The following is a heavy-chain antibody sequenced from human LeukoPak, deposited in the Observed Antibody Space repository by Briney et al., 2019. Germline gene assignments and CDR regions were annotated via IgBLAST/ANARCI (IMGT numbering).Heavy chain of an antibody. D-gene: IGHD5-12*01. CDR3: ARDAGNSGYDLFDY. J-gene: IGHJ4*02. CDR1: GFTFSSYW. CDR2: IKRDGSEK. V-gene: IGHV3-7*04. Sequence: GGSLRLSCAASGFTFSSYWMTWVRQAPGKGLEWVANIKRDGSEKFYVDSVKGRFTISRDNAQNSLYLQMNSLRAEDTAVYFCARDAGNSGYDLFDYWGQGTLVTVSS.